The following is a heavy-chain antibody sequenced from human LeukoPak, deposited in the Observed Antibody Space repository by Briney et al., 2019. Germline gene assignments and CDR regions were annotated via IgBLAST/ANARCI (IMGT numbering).Heavy chain of an antibody. CDR3: AREKHTITMVRGVLFDY. J-gene: IGHJ4*02. CDR1: GFTFRTSW. D-gene: IGHD3-10*01. CDR2: INPDGSEK. V-gene: IGHV3-7*01. Sequence: GGSLRLSCGASGFTFRTSWMNWVRQAPGKGLEWVASINPDGSEKYSMDSVKGRFTISRDNAKNSLYLQMNSLRAEDTAVYYCAREKHTITMVRGVLFDYWGQGTLVTVSS.